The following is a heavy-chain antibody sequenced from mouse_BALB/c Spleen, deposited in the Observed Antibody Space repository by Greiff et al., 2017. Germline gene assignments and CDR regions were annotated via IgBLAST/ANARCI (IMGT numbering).Heavy chain of an antibody. Sequence: EVKLQESGPSLVKPSQTLSLTCSVTGDSITSGYWNWIRKFPGNKLEYMGYISYSGSTYYNPSLKSRISITRDTSKNQYYLQLNSVTTEDTATYYCARDYYGSSYLFAYWGQGTLVTVSA. J-gene: IGHJ3*01. V-gene: IGHV3-8*02. D-gene: IGHD1-1*01. CDR3: ARDYYGSSYLFAY. CDR2: ISYSGST. CDR1: GDSITSGY.